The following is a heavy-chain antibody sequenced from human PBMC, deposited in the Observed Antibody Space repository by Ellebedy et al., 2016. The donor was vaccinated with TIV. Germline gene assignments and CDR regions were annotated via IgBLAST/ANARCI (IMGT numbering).Heavy chain of an antibody. J-gene: IGHJ2*01. D-gene: IGHD1-14*01. Sequence: GESLKISCAASGFPFINHALSWVRPAPGKGLEWVSAISGSGIYIEYADSVKGRFTISRDNAKNTLYLQMNSLRAEDTAVYYCARDPDTGAGWYCGLWGRGTLVTVSS. V-gene: IGHV3-23*01. CDR2: ISGSGIYI. CDR1: GFPFINHA. CDR3: ARDPDTGAGWYCGL.